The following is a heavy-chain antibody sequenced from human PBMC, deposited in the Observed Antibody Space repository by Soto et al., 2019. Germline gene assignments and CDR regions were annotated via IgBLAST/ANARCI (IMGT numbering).Heavy chain of an antibody. J-gene: IGHJ4*02. D-gene: IGHD5-18*01. V-gene: IGHV4-61*01. Sequence: QVQLQESGPGLVKPSETLSLTCTVSGGSVSSGNHYWSWIRQPPGKELEFIAYVFYSGSDNYNPSLKRRVTPPTETSKNQFSLNLRSVTAADTAVYYCARGRGYGYGIDYWGQGALVTVSS. CDR2: VFYSGSD. CDR3: ARGRGYGYGIDY. CDR1: GGSVSSGNHY.